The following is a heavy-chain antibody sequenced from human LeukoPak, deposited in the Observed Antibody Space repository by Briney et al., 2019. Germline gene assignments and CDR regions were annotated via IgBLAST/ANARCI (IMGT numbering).Heavy chain of an antibody. V-gene: IGHV1-2*02. CDR2: IYPNTGGT. J-gene: IGHJ5*02. CDR3: ARADGGSGWYRDNWFDP. Sequence: ASVKVSCKASGYSFTGYYMHWVRQAPGQGLEWMGWIYPNTGGTTYAQNFQGRVTMTRDTSITTAYLELSRLTPDDTAVYYCARADGGSGWYRDNWFDPWGQGTLVTVSS. D-gene: IGHD6-19*01. CDR1: GYSFTGYY.